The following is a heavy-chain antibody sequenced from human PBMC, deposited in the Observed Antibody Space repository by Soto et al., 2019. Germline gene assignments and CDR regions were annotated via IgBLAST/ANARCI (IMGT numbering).Heavy chain of an antibody. J-gene: IGHJ3*02. Sequence: EVQXLESXGGLXQXGGSXXLSCAASGXTFSSYAXSWVRQAXXXXXXWVSAISGSGGSTYYADSVKGRFTISRDNSKNTLYLQMNSLRAEDTAVYYCAKLRGSHTRGAFDIWGQGTMVTVSS. CDR2: ISGSGGST. CDR3: AKLRGSHTRGAFDI. V-gene: IGHV3-23*01. CDR1: GXTFSSYA. D-gene: IGHD2-15*01.